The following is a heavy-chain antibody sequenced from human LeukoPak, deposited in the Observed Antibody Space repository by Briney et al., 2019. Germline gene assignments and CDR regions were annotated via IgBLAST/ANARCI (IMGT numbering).Heavy chain of an antibody. V-gene: IGHV3-23*01. CDR1: GFTFSTYA. CDR3: AKGGLWIGKNDY. D-gene: IGHD3-10*01. Sequence: HPGGCLRLSCAASGFTFSTYAMSWVRQAPGKGLGWVSAISGSGDSTYYADSVKGRFTISRNNSKDTLYLQMNSLRAEDTAVYYCAKGGLWIGKNDYWGQGTLVTVSS. CDR2: ISGSGDST. J-gene: IGHJ4*02.